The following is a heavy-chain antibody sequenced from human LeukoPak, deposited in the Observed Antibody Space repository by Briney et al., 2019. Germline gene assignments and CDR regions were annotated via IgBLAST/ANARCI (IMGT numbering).Heavy chain of an antibody. Sequence: SGGSLRLSCAASGFTFSDYYMSWIRQAPGKGLEWLSYISGSDNSMYYVDSVRGRFTISRDNAKNSLYLQMNSLRADDTAAYYCARTLWPYDAFDIWGRGTMVTVS. J-gene: IGHJ3*02. CDR1: GFTFSDYY. CDR2: ISGSDNSM. CDR3: ARTLWPYDAFDI. D-gene: IGHD2-21*01. V-gene: IGHV3-11*04.